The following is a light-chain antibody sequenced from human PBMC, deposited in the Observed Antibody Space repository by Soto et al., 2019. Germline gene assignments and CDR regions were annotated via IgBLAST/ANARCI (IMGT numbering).Light chain of an antibody. CDR2: GAS. Sequence: EIVLTQSPGTLSLSPGERATLSCRASQSVSSSYLAWYQQKPGQAPRLLIYGASSSATGIPDRFSGSGSGTDFTLTISRLEPEDFAVYYCQQYGSSPYRFGQGTKVEIK. J-gene: IGKJ1*01. CDR1: QSVSSSY. CDR3: QQYGSSPYR. V-gene: IGKV3-20*01.